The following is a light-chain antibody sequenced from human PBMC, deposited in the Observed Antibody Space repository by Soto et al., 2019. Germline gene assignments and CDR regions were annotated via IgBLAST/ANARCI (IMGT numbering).Light chain of an antibody. J-gene: IGKJ4*01. Sequence: EILLTQSPATLSLSPGERATLSCRASQSVSTYLAWYQQKPGQAPRLLIYDASNMATGIPARCSGSWSGTDFTLTISSLEPEDFAFYYCQHRACWPFTFGGGTKVEIK. CDR3: QHRACWPFT. V-gene: IGKV3-11*01. CDR1: QSVSTY. CDR2: DAS.